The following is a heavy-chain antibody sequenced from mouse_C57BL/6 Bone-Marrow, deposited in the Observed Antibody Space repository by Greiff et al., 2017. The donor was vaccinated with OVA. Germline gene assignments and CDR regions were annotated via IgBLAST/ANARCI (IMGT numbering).Heavy chain of an antibody. CDR2: IYPGDGDT. Sequence: QVQLKQSGAELVKPGASVKISCKASGYAFSSYWMNWVKQRPGKGLEWIGQIYPGDGDTNYNGKFKGKATLTADKSSSTAYMQLSSLTSEDSAVYFCARGGLPGYAMDYWGQGTSVTVSS. CDR3: ARGGLPGYAMDY. D-gene: IGHD3-1*01. CDR1: GYAFSSYW. V-gene: IGHV1-80*01. J-gene: IGHJ4*01.